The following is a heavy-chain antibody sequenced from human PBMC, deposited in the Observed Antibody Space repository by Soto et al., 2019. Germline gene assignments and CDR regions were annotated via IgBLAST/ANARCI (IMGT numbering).Heavy chain of an antibody. CDR2: ISSIGST. CDR1: GGSLSSGGYY. J-gene: IGHJ4*02. CDR3: VRDRCSGSFYNGGLWH. Sequence: SETLSLTCTVSGGSLSSGGYYWSWIRQFPGKGLEWIGYISSIGSTYYNPSLGSRLSMSVDTSKDQFSLRLSSVTAADTAVYYCVRDRCSGSFYNGGLWHSGQGTLVTVSS. V-gene: IGHV4-31*03. D-gene: IGHD3-10*02.